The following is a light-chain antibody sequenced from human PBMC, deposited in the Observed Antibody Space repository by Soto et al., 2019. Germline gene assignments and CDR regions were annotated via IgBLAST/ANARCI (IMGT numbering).Light chain of an antibody. CDR1: QSVTDF. V-gene: IGKV3-11*01. Sequence: EIVLTQSPVTLSTSPGERATLSCRASQSVTDFLAWYQQKPGQAPTLLIYDASNRATGIPARFSGSGSGTDFTLTISSLEPEDVAVYYCQQRSKWPLTFGGGTKVDIK. CDR3: QQRSKWPLT. CDR2: DAS. J-gene: IGKJ4*01.